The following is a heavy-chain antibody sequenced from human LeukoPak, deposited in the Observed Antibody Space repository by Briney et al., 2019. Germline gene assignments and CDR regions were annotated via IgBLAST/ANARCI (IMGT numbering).Heavy chain of an antibody. Sequence: ASVKVSCKASGYTFTSYDINWVRQATGQGLEWMGWMYPNSGNTGYAQKFQGRVTMTRNTSISTAYMELSSLRSEDTAVYYCARDVRDLGELDYWGQGTLVTVSS. CDR1: GYTFTSYD. CDR3: ARDVRDLGELDY. V-gene: IGHV1-8*01. D-gene: IGHD3-10*01. CDR2: MYPNSGNT. J-gene: IGHJ4*02.